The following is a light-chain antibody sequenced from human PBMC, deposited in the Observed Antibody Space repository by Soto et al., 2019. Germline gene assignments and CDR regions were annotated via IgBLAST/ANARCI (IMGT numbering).Light chain of an antibody. CDR1: SSDVGSYNY. V-gene: IGLV2-14*01. CDR2: EVT. Sequence: QSPMTQPASVSGSPEQSITISCTGTSSDVGSYNYVSWYQQHPGKAPKLMIYEVTNRPSGVSNRFSAFKSGNTASLTISGLQAEDEADYYCCSYTSSTTYVFGTGTKVTVL. CDR3: CSYTSSTTYV. J-gene: IGLJ1*01.